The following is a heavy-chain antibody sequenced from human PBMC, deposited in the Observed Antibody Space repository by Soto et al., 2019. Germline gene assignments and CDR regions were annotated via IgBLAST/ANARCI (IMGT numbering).Heavy chain of an antibody. CDR1: GGPLSSGSYY. J-gene: IGHJ5*02. V-gene: IGHV4-61*01. Sequence: PSETLSLTCTVSGGPLSSGSYYWSWIRQSPGQGLEWIGYIYYSGTTKYNPSLKSRVSISVDTSKNQFYLRLTSLSAADTAVYYCERDASQYFDLLSAFHPWGQGNLVTGSS. CDR2: IYYSGTT. CDR3: ERDASQYFDLLSAFHP. D-gene: IGHD3-9*01.